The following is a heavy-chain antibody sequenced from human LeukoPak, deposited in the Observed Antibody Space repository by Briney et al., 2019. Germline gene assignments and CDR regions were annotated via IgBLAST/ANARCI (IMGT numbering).Heavy chain of an antibody. Sequence: SETLSLTCTVSGGSISSCDYYWSWIRQPPGKGLVWIGYIYYSGSTYYNPSLKSRVTISVDTSKNQFSLKLSAVTAADKAEYYCARRGYQNKEALDYWGQGTLVTVSS. D-gene: IGHD5-18*01. CDR2: IYYSGST. J-gene: IGHJ4*02. CDR3: ARRGYQNKEALDY. CDR1: GGSISSCDYY. V-gene: IGHV4-30-4*01.